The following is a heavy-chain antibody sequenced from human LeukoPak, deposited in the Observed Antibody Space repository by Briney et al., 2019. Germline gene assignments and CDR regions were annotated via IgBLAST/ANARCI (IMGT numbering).Heavy chain of an antibody. CDR2: ISAYNGNT. D-gene: IGHD1-26*01. CDR1: GYTFTSYG. CDR3: ARGIVGTTTYYYYYYMDV. V-gene: IGHV1-18*01. J-gene: IGHJ6*03. Sequence: GASVKVSCKASGYTFTSYGISWVRQAPGQGLEWMGWISAYNGNTNYAQKFQGRVTITRNTSISTAYMELSSLRSEDTAVYYCARGIVGTTTYYYYYYMDVWGKGTTVTVSS.